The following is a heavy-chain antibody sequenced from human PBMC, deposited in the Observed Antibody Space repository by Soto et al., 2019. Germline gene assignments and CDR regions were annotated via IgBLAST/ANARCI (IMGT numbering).Heavy chain of an antibody. CDR2: ISSSSTI. CDR3: ARDLSRYNWNDAASPGY. Sequence: GGSLRLSCAASGFTFSSYSMNWVRQAPGKGLEWVSYISSSSTIYYADSVKGRFTISRDNAKNSLYLQMNSLRDEDTAVYYCARDLSRYNWNDAASPGYWGQGTLVTVSS. CDR1: GFTFSSYS. V-gene: IGHV3-48*02. D-gene: IGHD1-20*01. J-gene: IGHJ4*02.